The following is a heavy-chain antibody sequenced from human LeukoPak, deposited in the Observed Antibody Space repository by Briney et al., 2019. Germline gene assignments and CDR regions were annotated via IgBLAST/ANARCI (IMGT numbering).Heavy chain of an antibody. CDR1: GFTFSSYG. Sequence: GRSLRLSCAASGFTFSSYGMHWLRQAPGKGLEWVAVISYDGSNEYYADSVEGRFTISRDNSKNALYVQVNSLTAEDTAVYYCAKGTPYSSYFHYALDVWGQGTTVTVSS. V-gene: IGHV3-30*18. CDR2: ISYDGSNE. D-gene: IGHD2-21*01. J-gene: IGHJ6*02. CDR3: AKGTPYSSYFHYALDV.